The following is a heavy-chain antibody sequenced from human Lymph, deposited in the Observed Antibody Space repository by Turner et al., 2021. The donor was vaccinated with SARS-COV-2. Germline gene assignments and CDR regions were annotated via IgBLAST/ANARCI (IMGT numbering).Heavy chain of an antibody. Sequence: QVQLVQSGAEVKKPGSSVKVSCKPSGGPFSSYAISWVRQAPGQGLEWMGVIIPMLDIAICAQKFQGRVTITADKSTSTAYMELSSLGSEDTAVYYGARDVTEPLGYWGQGTLVTVSS. D-gene: IGHD1-20*01. J-gene: IGHJ4*02. CDR3: ARDVTEPLGY. CDR2: IIPMLDIA. CDR1: GGPFSSYA. V-gene: IGHV1-69*10.